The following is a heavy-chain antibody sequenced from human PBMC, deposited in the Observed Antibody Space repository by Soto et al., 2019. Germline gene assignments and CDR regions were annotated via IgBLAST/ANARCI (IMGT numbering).Heavy chain of an antibody. CDR2: IYYSGST. D-gene: IGHD6-19*01. Sequence: QVQLQESGPGLVKPSETLSLTCTVSGGSISSYYWSWIRQPPGKGLEWIGYIYYSGSTNYNPSLNSRVTISVDTSKNQFPLKLSSVPAADTAVYYCAREAGAVAATGYYYYGMDVWGQGTTVTVSS. V-gene: IGHV4-59*12. CDR3: AREAGAVAATGYYYYGMDV. J-gene: IGHJ6*02. CDR1: GGSISSYY.